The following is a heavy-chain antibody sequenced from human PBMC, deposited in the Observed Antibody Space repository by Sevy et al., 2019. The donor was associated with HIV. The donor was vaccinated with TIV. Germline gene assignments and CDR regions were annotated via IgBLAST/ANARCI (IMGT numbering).Heavy chain of an antibody. D-gene: IGHD2-2*01. J-gene: IGHJ3*02. CDR2: IYYSGST. CDR1: GGSISSGDYY. Sequence: SETLSLTCTVSGGSISSGDYYWSWIRQPPGKGLEWIGYIYYSGSTYYNPSLKSRVTVSVDTSKNQFSLKLSSVTAADTAVYYCARSPRDIVVVPAALDAFDIWGQGTMVTVSS. V-gene: IGHV4-30-4*02. CDR3: ARSPRDIVVVPAALDAFDI.